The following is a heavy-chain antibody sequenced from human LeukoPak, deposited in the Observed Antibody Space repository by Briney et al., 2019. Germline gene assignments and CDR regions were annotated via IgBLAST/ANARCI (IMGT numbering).Heavy chain of an antibody. J-gene: IGHJ4*02. Sequence: SETLSLTCTVSGGSISSYYWSWIRQPPGKGLEWIGYIHYSGSTHYNPSLKSRVTISVDTSKNQFSLKLSSVTAADTAVYYCASEYYYDTSGYYSLAYWGQGTLVTVSS. CDR1: GGSISSYY. V-gene: IGHV4-59*08. CDR2: IHYSGST. CDR3: ASEYYYDTSGYYSLAY. D-gene: IGHD3-22*01.